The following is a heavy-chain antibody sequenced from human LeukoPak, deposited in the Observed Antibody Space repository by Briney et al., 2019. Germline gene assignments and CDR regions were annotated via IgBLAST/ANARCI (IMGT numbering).Heavy chain of an antibody. CDR2: IFSNDEK. Sequence: SGPTLVNPTETLTLTCTVSGFSLSNARMGVSWIRQPPGKALEWLAHIFSNDEKSYSTSLKSRLTICKDTSKSQVVLTMTNMDPVDTATYYCARMSGYYDTSGYYYVFDYWGQGTLVTVSS. V-gene: IGHV2-26*01. D-gene: IGHD3-22*01. J-gene: IGHJ4*02. CDR3: ARMSGYYDTSGYYYVFDY. CDR1: GFSLSNARMG.